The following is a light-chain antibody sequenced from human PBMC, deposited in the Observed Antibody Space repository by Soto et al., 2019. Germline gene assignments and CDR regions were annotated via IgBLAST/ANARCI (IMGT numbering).Light chain of an antibody. CDR1: TSNVGSNI. V-gene: IGLV1-51*01. J-gene: IGLJ3*02. CDR3: ATWDDRLRLV. CDR2: HNN. Sequence: QSVLSQPPSVSAAPGPRVTISCSGGTSNVGSNIVSWYQHLPGTAPKLLIYHNNKRPSGLSDRFSASKSGTAATLDITGLQTGDEATYYCATWDDRLRLVFGGGTQLTVL.